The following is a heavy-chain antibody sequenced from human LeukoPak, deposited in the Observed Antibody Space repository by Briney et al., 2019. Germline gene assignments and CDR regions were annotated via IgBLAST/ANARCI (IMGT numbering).Heavy chain of an antibody. V-gene: IGHV4-4*07. CDR3: ARDFPPYYYDSSGYFENYYMDV. CDR1: GGSISSYY. D-gene: IGHD3-22*01. CDR2: IYTSGST. Sequence: SETLSLTCTVSGGSISSYYWSWIRQPAGKGLEWIGRIYTSGSTNYNPSLKSRVTMSVDTSKNQFSLKLSSVTAADTAVYYCARDFPPYYYDSSGYFENYYMDVWGKGTTVTVSS. J-gene: IGHJ6*03.